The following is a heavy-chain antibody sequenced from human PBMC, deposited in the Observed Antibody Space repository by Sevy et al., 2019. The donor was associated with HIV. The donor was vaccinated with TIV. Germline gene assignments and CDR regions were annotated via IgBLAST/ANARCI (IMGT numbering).Heavy chain of an antibody. Sequence: ASVKVSCKASGYTFTSYDINWVRQATGQRLEWMGWMNPNSGNTGYAQKFQGRVTMTRNTSISTAYMELSSLRSEDTAVYYCARGYCGGDCPLYYYYYGMDVWGQGTTVTVSS. J-gene: IGHJ6*02. CDR1: GYTFTSYD. V-gene: IGHV1-8*01. CDR3: ARGYCGGDCPLYYYYYGMDV. CDR2: MNPNSGNT. D-gene: IGHD2-21*02.